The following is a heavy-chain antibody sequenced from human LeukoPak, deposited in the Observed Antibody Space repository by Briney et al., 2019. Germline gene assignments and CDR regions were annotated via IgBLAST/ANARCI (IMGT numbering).Heavy chain of an antibody. CDR1: GYTFTSYG. V-gene: IGHV1-46*01. CDR2: INPSGGST. Sequence: GASVKVSCKASGYTFTSYGIIWVRQAPGQGLEWMGIINPSGGSTSYAQKFQGRVTMTRDMSTSTVYMELSSLRSEDTAVYYCARDYSPRFVAGILATVYYFDYWGQGTLVTVSS. J-gene: IGHJ4*02. CDR3: ARDYSPRFVAGILATVYYFDY. D-gene: IGHD6-19*01.